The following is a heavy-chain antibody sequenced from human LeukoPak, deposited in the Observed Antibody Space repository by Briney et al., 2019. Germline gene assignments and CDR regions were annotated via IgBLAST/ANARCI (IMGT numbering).Heavy chain of an antibody. V-gene: IGHV1-18*01. D-gene: IGHD4-17*01. J-gene: IGHJ4*02. CDR3: ARDDLHGDYSV. Sequence: ASVKVSCTASGYTFTSYGISWVRQAPGQGLEWMGWISAYNGNTNYAQKLQGRVTMTTDTSTSTAYMELSRLRSDDTAVYYCARDDLHGDYSVWGQGTLVTVSS. CDR2: ISAYNGNT. CDR1: GYTFTSYG.